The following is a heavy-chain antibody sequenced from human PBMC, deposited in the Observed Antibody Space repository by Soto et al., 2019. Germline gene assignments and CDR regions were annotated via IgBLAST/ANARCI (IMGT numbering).Heavy chain of an antibody. Sequence: EGQLEQSGGGLVRSGGSLRLSCVASGFSFSNAWMTWVRQAPGKGLEWVGRVKSRPDGGTTDYASPVRGRFTITRDDSKSTVYLQMHSLKGEDTAVYYCTTVFLLPRGLGSSVFWGQGALVIVSS. CDR2: VKSRPDGGTT. CDR1: GFSFSNAW. CDR3: TTVFLLPRGLGSSVF. D-gene: IGHD6-25*01. V-gene: IGHV3-15*01. J-gene: IGHJ4*02.